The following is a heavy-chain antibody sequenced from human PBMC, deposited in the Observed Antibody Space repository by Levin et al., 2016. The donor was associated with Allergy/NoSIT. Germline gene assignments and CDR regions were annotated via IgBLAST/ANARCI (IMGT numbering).Heavy chain of an antibody. D-gene: IGHD6-19*01. J-gene: IGHJ6*03. CDR3: AKDQPSSGYYMDV. Sequence: GESLKISCAASGFTFSSYAMSWVRQAPGKGLEWVSAISGSGGSTYYADSVKGRFTISRDNSKNTLYLQMNSLRAEDTAVYYCAKDQPSSGYYMDVWGKGTTVTVSS. V-gene: IGHV3-23*01. CDR1: GFTFSSYA. CDR2: ISGSGGST.